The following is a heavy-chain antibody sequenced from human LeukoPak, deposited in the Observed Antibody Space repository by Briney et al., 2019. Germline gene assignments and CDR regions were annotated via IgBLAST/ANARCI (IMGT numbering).Heavy chain of an antibody. Sequence: SVKVSCETSGSTFSNYDINWVRQAPGQGLEWMGGIIPIFGTANYAQKFQGRVTITADESTSTAYMELSSLRSEDTAVYYCARDSTAMVTDNFDYWGQGTLVTVSS. CDR3: ARDSTAMVTDNFDY. V-gene: IGHV1-69*13. J-gene: IGHJ4*02. D-gene: IGHD5-18*01. CDR1: GSTFSNYD. CDR2: IIPIFGTA.